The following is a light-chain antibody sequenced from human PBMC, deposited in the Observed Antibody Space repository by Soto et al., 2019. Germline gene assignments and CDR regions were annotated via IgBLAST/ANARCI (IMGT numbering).Light chain of an antibody. CDR3: QQYMSYS. CDR1: QSVSTW. V-gene: IGKV1-5*01. J-gene: IGKJ1*01. Sequence: DIQMTQSPSTLSASVGDRVTITCRASQSVSTWLACYQQKPGNAPTLLIYDASSLESGVPSRFSGSGSGTEFTLTISSLQPDDFATYYCQQYMSYSFGQGTKVDIK. CDR2: DAS.